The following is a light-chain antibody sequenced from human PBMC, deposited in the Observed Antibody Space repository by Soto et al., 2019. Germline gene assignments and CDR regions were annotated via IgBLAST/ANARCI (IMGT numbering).Light chain of an antibody. CDR1: SSDVGDYSY. CDR2: EVN. CDR3: SSYRSSGTLV. V-gene: IGLV2-14*01. J-gene: IGLJ2*01. Sequence: QSALTQPASVSGSPGQSITISCTGTSSDVGDYSYVSWYQQHPGKAPKLMIYEVNNRPSGVSNRFSGSKSGNTASLTISGLQAEEEADYYCSSYRSSGTLVFGGGTKLTVL.